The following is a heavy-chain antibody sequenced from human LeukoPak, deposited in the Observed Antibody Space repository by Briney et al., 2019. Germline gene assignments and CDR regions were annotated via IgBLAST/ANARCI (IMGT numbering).Heavy chain of an antibody. CDR3: ARDSDLITMVRGVLDY. J-gene: IGHJ4*02. D-gene: IGHD3-10*01. V-gene: IGHV4-59*12. CDR2: IYYSGST. CDR1: GGSISSYY. Sequence: SETLSLTCTVSGGSISSYYWSWIRQPPGKGLEWIGYIYYSGSTNYNPSLKSRVTISVDTSKNQFSLKLSSVTAADTAVYYCARDSDLITMVRGVLDYWGQGTLVTVSS.